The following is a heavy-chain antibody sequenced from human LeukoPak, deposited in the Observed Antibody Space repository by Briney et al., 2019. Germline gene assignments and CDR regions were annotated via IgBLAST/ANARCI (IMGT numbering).Heavy chain of an antibody. Sequence: GASVKVSCKASGGTFSSYAISWVGQAPGQGLEWMGGIIPIFGTANYAQKFQGRVTITADKSTSTAYMELSSLRSEDTAVYYCAGGGIAARRFDYWGQGTLVTVSS. CDR2: IIPIFGTA. CDR1: GGTFSSYA. D-gene: IGHD6-6*01. CDR3: AGGGIAARRFDY. V-gene: IGHV1-69*06. J-gene: IGHJ4*02.